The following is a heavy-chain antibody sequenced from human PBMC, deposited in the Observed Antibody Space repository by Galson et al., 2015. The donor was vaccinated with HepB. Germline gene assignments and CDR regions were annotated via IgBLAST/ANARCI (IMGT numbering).Heavy chain of an antibody. V-gene: IGHV3-7*03. J-gene: IGHJ6*02. CDR2: IKQDGSEK. CDR1: GFTFSSYW. D-gene: IGHD6-19*01. CDR3: AREYGGSGWLYYYYGMDV. Sequence: SLRLSCAASGFTFSSYWMSWVRQAPGKGLEWVANIKQDGSEKYYVDSVKGRFTISRDNAKNSLYLQMNSLRAEDTAVYYCAREYGGSGWLYYYYGMDVWGQGTTVTVSS.